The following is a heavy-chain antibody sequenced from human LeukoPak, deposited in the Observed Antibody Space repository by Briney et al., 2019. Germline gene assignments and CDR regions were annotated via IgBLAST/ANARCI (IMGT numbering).Heavy chain of an antibody. Sequence: GRSLGLSCAASGFTFSSYGMHWVRQAPGKGLEWVAVISYDGSDKYYADSVKGRFTISRDNSKNTLYLQMNSLRAEDTAVYYCARPAGTYDYSYGMDVWGQGTTVTVSS. CDR1: GFTFSSYG. J-gene: IGHJ6*02. V-gene: IGHV3-30-3*01. D-gene: IGHD6-19*01. CDR2: ISYDGSDK. CDR3: ARPAGTYDYSYGMDV.